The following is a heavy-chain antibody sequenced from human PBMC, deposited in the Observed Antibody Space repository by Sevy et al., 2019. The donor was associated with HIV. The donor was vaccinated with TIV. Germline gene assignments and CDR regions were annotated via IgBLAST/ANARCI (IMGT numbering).Heavy chain of an antibody. D-gene: IGHD5-12*01. Sequence: GGSLRLSCAASGFTFSSSNMNWVRQAPGKGLEWVSSISSSSSYIYYAHSLKGRFTISRDNAKNSLYLQMNSLSAEDTAVYYCARDEATGIAFDIWGQGTMVTVSS. CDR3: ARDEATGIAFDI. CDR1: GFTFSSSN. CDR2: ISSSSSYI. J-gene: IGHJ3*02. V-gene: IGHV3-21*01.